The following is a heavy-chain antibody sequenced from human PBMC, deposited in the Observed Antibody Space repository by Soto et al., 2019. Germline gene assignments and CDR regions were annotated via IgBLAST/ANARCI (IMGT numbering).Heavy chain of an antibody. J-gene: IGHJ4*02. CDR2: INPEGSAE. CDR1: GFTFSSSW. CDR3: ARHGVWCFDF. V-gene: IGHV3-7*02. Sequence: EMQLVASGGALVQPGGSLRLSCAASGFTFSSSWMAWVRQAPGKGLEWVANINPEGSAEYYVDSVKGRFTISRDNAKNSLYLQMNSLRLEDTALYYCARHGVWCFDFWGQGTLVSISS. D-gene: IGHD2-8*02.